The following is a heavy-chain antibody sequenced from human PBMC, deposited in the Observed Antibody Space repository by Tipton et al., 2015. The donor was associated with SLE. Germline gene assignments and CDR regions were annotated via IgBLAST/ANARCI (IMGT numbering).Heavy chain of an antibody. CDR1: GYTFTSYG. CDR2: ISTYNANT. CDR3: ARDAFADGGYCGANYYYEDS. D-gene: IGHD2-21*01. V-gene: IGHV1-18*01. Sequence: QLVQSGAEVKKPGASVKVSCKASGYTFTSYGISWVRQAPGQGLEWMGWISTYNANTHYAQNLQGRVTMTTYTSTSTAYMELMTRRSDGPAVYGCARDAFADGGYCGANYYYEDSWGQGTMVSVSS. J-gene: IGHJ4*02.